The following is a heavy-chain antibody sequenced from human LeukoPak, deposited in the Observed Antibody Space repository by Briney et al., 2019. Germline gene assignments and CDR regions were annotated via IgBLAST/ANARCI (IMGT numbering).Heavy chain of an antibody. CDR2: IKQDGSEK. CDR3: AKDSPGFDY. Sequence: PGGSLRLSCAASGFTFSSYWMSWVRQAPGKGLEWVANIKQDGSEKYYADSVKGRSTISRDNSKNTLYLQMNSLRAEDTAVYYCAKDSPGFDYWGQGTLVTVSS. J-gene: IGHJ4*02. V-gene: IGHV3-7*01. CDR1: GFTFSSYW.